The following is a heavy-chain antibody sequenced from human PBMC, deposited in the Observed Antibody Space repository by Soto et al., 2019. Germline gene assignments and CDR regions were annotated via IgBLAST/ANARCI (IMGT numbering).Heavy chain of an antibody. D-gene: IGHD4-17*01. V-gene: IGHV3-21*01. CDR1: GFTFSSYS. J-gene: IGHJ4*02. CDR3: ARDRSDYGDPWDGFDY. CDR2: ISSSSSYI. Sequence: EVQLVESGGGLVKPGGSLRLSCAASGFTFSSYSMNWVRQAPGKGLEWVSSISSSSSYIYYADSVKGRFTISRDNAKNSLYLQMNSLRAEDTAVYYCARDRSDYGDPWDGFDYWGQGTLVTVSS.